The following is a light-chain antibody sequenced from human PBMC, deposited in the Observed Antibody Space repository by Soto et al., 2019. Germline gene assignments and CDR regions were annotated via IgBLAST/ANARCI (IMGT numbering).Light chain of an antibody. CDR1: QSLSRS. V-gene: IGKV3-15*01. CDR2: GSS. CDR3: QQYNGCPRT. J-gene: IGKJ1*01. Sequence: EIVLTQSPGTLSLSPGQRATLSCRASQSLSRSLAWYQQKPGQEPSLLIYGSSTRADGVPARFSGGGSGTELTLTIISLQTEDFAVYYCQQYNGCPRTFGQGTRVDIK.